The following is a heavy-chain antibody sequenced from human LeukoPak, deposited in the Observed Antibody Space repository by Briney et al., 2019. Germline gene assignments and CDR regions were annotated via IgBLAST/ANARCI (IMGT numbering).Heavy chain of an antibody. D-gene: IGHD3-22*01. J-gene: IGHJ4*02. V-gene: IGHV1-2*06. CDR1: GYTFTDYY. Sequence: ASVKVSCKASGYTFTDYYMHWVRQAPGRGLEWMGRINPNSGGTNYAQKFQGRVTMTRDTSISTAYMELNRLRSDDTAVYYCARAFYDSHAPRFDYWGQGTLVTVSS. CDR2: INPNSGGT. CDR3: ARAFYDSHAPRFDY.